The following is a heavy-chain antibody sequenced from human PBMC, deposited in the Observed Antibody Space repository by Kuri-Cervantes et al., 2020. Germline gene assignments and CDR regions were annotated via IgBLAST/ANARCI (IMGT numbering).Heavy chain of an antibody. Sequence: SCKASGGTFSSHAMHWVRQAPGKGLEYVSAISSNGGNTYSADSVKGRFTISRDNSKNTLYLQMGSLRAEDSAVYYCARDGNALDIWGQGTMVTVSS. D-gene: IGHD1-26*01. CDR1: GGTFSSHA. CDR3: ARDGNALDI. CDR2: ISSNGGNT. J-gene: IGHJ3*02. V-gene: IGHV3-64*02.